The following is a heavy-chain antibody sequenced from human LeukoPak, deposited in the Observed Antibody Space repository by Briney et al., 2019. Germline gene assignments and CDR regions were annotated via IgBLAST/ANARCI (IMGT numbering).Heavy chain of an antibody. CDR2: INTDGRST. CDR1: GFTFSSYW. D-gene: IGHD3-22*01. Sequence: GGSLRLSCTASGFTFSSYWMHWVRQAPGKGLVWVSRINTDGRSTNYADSVKGRFTISRDNAKNTLYLQMNSPRAEDTAVYYCASDGSYYFDSYGYYPDYWGQGTLVTVSS. J-gene: IGHJ4*02. CDR3: ASDGSYYFDSYGYYPDY. V-gene: IGHV3-74*01.